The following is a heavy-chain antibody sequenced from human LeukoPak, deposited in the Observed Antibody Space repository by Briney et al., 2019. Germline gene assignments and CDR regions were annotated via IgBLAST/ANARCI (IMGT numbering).Heavy chain of an antibody. J-gene: IGHJ4*02. V-gene: IGHV4-59*12. D-gene: IGHD1-26*01. CDR2: IYYSGST. Sequence: PSETLSLTCSVSGGSISSFYWNWHRQCPGKGLEWIGCIYYSGSTNYNPSLKSRVSISIDTSKNQFSLKLSSVTAADTAVYYCARANSVTYSSPWDYWGQGTLVNVSS. CDR1: GGSISSFY. CDR3: ARANSVTYSSPWDY.